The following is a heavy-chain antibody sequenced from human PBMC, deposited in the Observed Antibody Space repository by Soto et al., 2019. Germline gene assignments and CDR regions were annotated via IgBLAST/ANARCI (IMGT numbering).Heavy chain of an antibody. CDR3: PRSYSSGPPFRFDA. J-gene: IGHJ5*02. CDR1: GGSISSSIYY. D-gene: IGHD6-19*01. V-gene: IGHV4-39*01. CDR2: IYYSGST. Sequence: SETLSLTCTVSGGSISSSIYYWGWIRQPPGKGLELIGSIYYSGSTYYNPSLKSRVTISVDTSKNQFSLKLSSVTAADTAVYYCPRSYSSGPPFRFDAWGQGTLVTVSS.